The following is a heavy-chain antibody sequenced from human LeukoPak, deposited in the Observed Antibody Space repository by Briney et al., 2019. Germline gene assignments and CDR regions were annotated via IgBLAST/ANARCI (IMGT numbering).Heavy chain of an antibody. CDR3: AGGFSELLFDY. CDR2: IYYSGST. Sequence: SETLSLTCTVSGGSISSYYWSWIRKPPGKGLEWIGYIYYSGSTNYNPSLKSRVTISVDTSKNQFSLKLSSVTAADTAVYYCAGGFSELLFDYWGQGTLVSVSS. CDR1: GGSISSYY. D-gene: IGHD1-26*01. V-gene: IGHV4-59*01. J-gene: IGHJ4*02.